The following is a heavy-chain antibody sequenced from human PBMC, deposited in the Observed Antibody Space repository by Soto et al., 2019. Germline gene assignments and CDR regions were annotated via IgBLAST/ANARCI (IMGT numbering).Heavy chain of an antibody. CDR2: MNPNSGNT. Sequence: ASVKVSCKASGYTFTSYDINWVRQATGQGLEWMGWMNPNSGNTGYAQKFQGRVTMTRNTSISTANMELSSMRSEDTAVDYCTREGGDYRDVGAKGTTVTVSS. CDR1: GYTFTSYD. CDR3: TREGGDYRDV. V-gene: IGHV1-8*01. D-gene: IGHD3-16*01. J-gene: IGHJ6*03.